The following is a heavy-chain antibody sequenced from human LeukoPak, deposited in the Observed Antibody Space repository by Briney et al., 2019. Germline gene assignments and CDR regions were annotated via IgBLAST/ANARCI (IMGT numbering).Heavy chain of an antibody. CDR2: INTNTGNP. J-gene: IGHJ4*02. D-gene: IGHD2-8*02. Sequence: ASVKVSCKASGYTFTSYGISWVRQAPGQGLEWMGWINTNTGNPTYAQGFTGRFVFSLDTSVSTAYLQISSLKAEDTAVYYCARDYSWYALLSGFDYWGQGTLVTVSS. CDR3: ARDYSWYALLSGFDY. V-gene: IGHV7-4-1*02. CDR1: GYTFTSYG.